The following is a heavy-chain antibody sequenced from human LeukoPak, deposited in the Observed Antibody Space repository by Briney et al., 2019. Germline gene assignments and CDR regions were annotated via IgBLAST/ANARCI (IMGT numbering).Heavy chain of an antibody. J-gene: IGHJ6*03. CDR3: ARRAPLYDFWSGYYYHYMDV. CDR2: IKHSGST. CDR1: GGSFSGYY. D-gene: IGHD3-3*01. Sequence: SETLSLTCAVYGGSFSGYYWSWIRQPPGKGLEWIGEIKHSGSTNYNPSLKSRVTISVDTSKNQFSLKLSSVTAADTAVYYCARRAPLYDFWSGYYYHYMDVWGKGTTVTVSS. V-gene: IGHV4-34*01.